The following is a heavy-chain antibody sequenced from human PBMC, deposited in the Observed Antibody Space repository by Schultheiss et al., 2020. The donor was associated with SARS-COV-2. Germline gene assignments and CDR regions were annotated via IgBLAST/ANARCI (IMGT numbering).Heavy chain of an antibody. J-gene: IGHJ6*03. Sequence: ASVKVSCKASGYTFTSYGISWVRQAPGQGLEWMGWISAYNGNTNYAQKLQGRVTMTTDTSTSTAYMELRSLRSDDTAVYYCAKCLHPTATRGYYYYYMDVWGKGTTVTVSS. CDR2: ISAYNGNT. CDR1: GYTFTSYG. CDR3: AKCLHPTATRGYYYYYMDV. V-gene: IGHV1-18*01. D-gene: IGHD5-12*01.